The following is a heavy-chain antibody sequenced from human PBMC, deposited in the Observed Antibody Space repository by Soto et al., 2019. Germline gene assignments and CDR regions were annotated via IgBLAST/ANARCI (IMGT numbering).Heavy chain of an antibody. V-gene: IGHV4-31*01. CDR2: IYTSGST. J-gene: IGHJ4*02. CDR3: EGEPPI. CDR1: GGSISSGGYY. Sequence: QVQLQESGPGLVKPSQTLSLTCTVSGGSISSGGYYWSWIRQHPGKGLEWIGYIYTSGSTYYNPSPTSPVTISVNTSTIQPSPKPSSVTASVTAVYSCEGEPPIWGQGTLVTASS.